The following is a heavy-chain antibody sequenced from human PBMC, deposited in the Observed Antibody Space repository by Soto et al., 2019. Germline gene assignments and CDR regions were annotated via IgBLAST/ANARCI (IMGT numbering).Heavy chain of an antibody. CDR2: IISIFGTA. V-gene: IGHV1-69*12. CDR3: ARDEMVVATGSSTWHYYYGMDV. J-gene: IGHJ6*02. Sequence: QVQLVQSGAEVKKPGSSVKVSCKSSGGTFSTYAISWVRQAPGQGLEWMGGIISIFGTANYAHKFQGRVTITADESTTTAYMELFSLRSEDTAVYFCARDEMVVATGSSTWHYYYGMDVWGQGTTVTVSS. CDR1: GGTFSTYA. D-gene: IGHD2-15*01.